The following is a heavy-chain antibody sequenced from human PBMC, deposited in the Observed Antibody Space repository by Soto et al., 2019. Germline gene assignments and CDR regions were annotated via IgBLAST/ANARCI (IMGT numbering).Heavy chain of an antibody. J-gene: IGHJ4*02. Sequence: QVQLVESGGGVVQPGRSLRLSCAASGFTFSTYAMPWVRQAPGKGLEWVAVIWYDGSNRYYADSVKGRFTISRDNSKNTVYVEMNSLRGEDTAVYYCARAPTGYNSGWFLGYRGQGTLVTGFS. CDR2: IWYDGSNR. CDR3: ARAPTGYNSGWFLGY. D-gene: IGHD6-19*01. CDR1: GFTFSTYA. V-gene: IGHV3-33*01.